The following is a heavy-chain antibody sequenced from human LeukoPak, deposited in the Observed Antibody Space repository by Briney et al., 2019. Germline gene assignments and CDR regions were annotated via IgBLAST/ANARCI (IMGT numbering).Heavy chain of an antibody. J-gene: IGHJ3*01. CDR3: ARDRRGEKDFDV. CDR2: IYSGGST. Sequence: TGGSLRLSCAASGFTVSSNYMSWVRQAPGKGLEWVSVIYSGGSTYYADSVKGRFSISRHNSKNTVYLQMDNLRPEDTAVYYCARDRRGEKDFDVWGPGTMVTVSS. V-gene: IGHV3-53*04. CDR1: GFTVSSNY.